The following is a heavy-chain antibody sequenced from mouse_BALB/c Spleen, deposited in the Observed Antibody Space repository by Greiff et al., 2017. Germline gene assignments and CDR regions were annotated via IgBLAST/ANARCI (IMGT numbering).Heavy chain of an antibody. V-gene: IGHV1-87*01. CDR1: GYTFTSYW. D-gene: IGHD2-2*01. J-gene: IGHJ3*01. CDR2: IYPGDGDT. CDR3: AIDQIYYGYDDGSWLAY. Sequence: VQLQQSGAELARPGASVKLSCKASGYTFTSYWMQWVKQRPGKGLEWIGAIYPGDGDTRYTQKFKGKATLTADKSSSTAYMPLSSLASEDSAVYYCAIDQIYYGYDDGSWLAYWGQGTLVTVSA.